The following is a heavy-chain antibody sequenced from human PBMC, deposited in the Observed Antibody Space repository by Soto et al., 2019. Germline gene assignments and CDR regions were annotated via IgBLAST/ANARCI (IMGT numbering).Heavy chain of an antibody. CDR1: GFTFSSFG. CDR2: ISNDGSQK. D-gene: IGHD6-6*01. J-gene: IGHJ4*02. Sequence: GGSLRLSCADSGFTFSSFGMHWVRQAPGKGLEWVAVISNDGSQKNYADSVKGRFTVSRDNSKNTLYMYMLSLRPDDTAVYYGVSDPGQLDTFDYWGQGTLVTVSS. V-gene: IGHV3-30*03. CDR3: VSDPGQLDTFDY.